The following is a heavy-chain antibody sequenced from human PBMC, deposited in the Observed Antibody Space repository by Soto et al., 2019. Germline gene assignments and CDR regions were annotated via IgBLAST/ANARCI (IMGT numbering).Heavy chain of an antibody. CDR2: IYYSGST. V-gene: IGHV4-31*03. D-gene: IGHD3-9*01. J-gene: IGHJ3*02. CDR1: VGSISSGGYY. Sequence: SETLSLTCTVSVGSISSGGYYWSWIRQHPGKGLEWIGYIYYSGSTYYYPSLKSRVTISVDTSKNQFSLKLSSVTAADTAVYYCARQLRYFDWNRGAFDIWGQGTMVTVSS. CDR3: ARQLRYFDWNRGAFDI.